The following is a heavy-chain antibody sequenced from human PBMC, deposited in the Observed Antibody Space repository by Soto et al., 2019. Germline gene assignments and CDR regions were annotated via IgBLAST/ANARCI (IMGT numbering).Heavy chain of an antibody. CDR2: SRRSSTLL. V-gene: IGHV3-21*06. Sequence: KAGGSLRLSCAASGFTFSDYSMNWVRQAPGKGLEWVSSSRRSSTLLYYADSVKGRFTISRDTAKNSLYLQMNSLRAEDTAVYYCAREYYYESNGWLRPFDYWGQGTLVTVSS. D-gene: IGHD3-22*01. CDR1: GFTFSDYS. CDR3: AREYYYESNGWLRPFDY. J-gene: IGHJ4*02.